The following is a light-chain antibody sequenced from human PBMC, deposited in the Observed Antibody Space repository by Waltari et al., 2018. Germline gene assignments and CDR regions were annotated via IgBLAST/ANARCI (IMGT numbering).Light chain of an antibody. V-gene: IGKV3-15*01. CDR1: QSVSSN. CDR3: QQYNIGAT. Sequence: EIVMTKSPVMLSVSPGGRVTPSCRPSQSVSSNVAWYQQRHGQAPRLLIYATSTRATGVPARFSGSGSGTEFSLTISSLQSEDLAVYYCQQYNIGATFGPGTKVDIK. J-gene: IGKJ3*01. CDR2: ATS.